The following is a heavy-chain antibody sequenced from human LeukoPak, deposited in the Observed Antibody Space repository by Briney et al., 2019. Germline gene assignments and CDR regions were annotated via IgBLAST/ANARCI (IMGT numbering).Heavy chain of an antibody. CDR2: IWYDGSNK. J-gene: IGHJ4*02. D-gene: IGHD6-19*01. CDR1: GFTFSSYG. V-gene: IGHV3-33*06. Sequence: GWSLRLSCAASGFTFSSYGMHWVRQAPGKGLEWVAVIWYDGSNKYYADSVKGRFTISRDNSKNTLYLQMNSLRAEDTAVYYCAKELQAGWYYFDYWGQGTLVTVSS. CDR3: AKELQAGWYYFDY.